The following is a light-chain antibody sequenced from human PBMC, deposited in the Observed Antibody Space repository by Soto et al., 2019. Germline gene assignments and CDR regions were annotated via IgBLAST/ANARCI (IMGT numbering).Light chain of an antibody. J-gene: IGLJ1*01. CDR2: GVS. V-gene: IGLV2-11*01. CDR1: SSDVGGYEY. CDR3: CSYAGSPFYV. Sequence: QSALTQSRSVSGSPGQSVTISCTGTSSDVGGYEYVSWYQQHPGKAPKLMIYGVSKRPSGVPDRFSGTRSGNTASLTISGLQTEDEADYYCCSYAGSPFYVFGIGTKVTVL.